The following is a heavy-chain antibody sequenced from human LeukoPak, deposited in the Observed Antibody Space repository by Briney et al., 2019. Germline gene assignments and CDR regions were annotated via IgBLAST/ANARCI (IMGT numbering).Heavy chain of an antibody. Sequence: SVKVSCKASGGTFSSYAISWVRQAPGQGLEWMGGIIPIFGTANYAQKFQGRVTITADKSTSTAYMELSSLRSEDAAVYYCARDRGYSGYDPFDYWGQGTLVTVSS. CDR1: GGTFSSYA. V-gene: IGHV1-69*06. D-gene: IGHD5-12*01. CDR2: IIPIFGTA. CDR3: ARDRGYSGYDPFDY. J-gene: IGHJ4*02.